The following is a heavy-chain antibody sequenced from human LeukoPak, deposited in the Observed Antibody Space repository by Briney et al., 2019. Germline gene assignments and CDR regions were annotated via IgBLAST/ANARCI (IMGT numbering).Heavy chain of an antibody. D-gene: IGHD3-22*01. CDR3: ARLFPGDYDSLHAFDI. V-gene: IGHV4-39*01. CDR1: GGSISSSSYY. J-gene: IGHJ3*02. CDR2: IYYSGST. Sequence: PSETLSLTCTVSGGSISSSSYYWGWIRQPPGKGLEWIGSIYYSGSTYYNPSLKSRVTISVDTSKNQFSLKLSSVTAADTAVYYCARLFPGDYDSLHAFDIWGQGTMVTVSS.